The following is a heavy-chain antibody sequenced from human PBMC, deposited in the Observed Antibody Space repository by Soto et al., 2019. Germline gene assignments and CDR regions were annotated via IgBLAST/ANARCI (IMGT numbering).Heavy chain of an antibody. J-gene: IGHJ5*02. CDR3: ARDDYKDGGNNWFDP. CDR1: GGSITNYY. D-gene: IGHD3-16*01. Sequence: SETLSLTCTVSGGSITNYYWCWIRQPGRKVLERIGRTHATEITDDYLSCKSRGTSSVDTSNNQFSLKLNAVTAADTAVYYFARDDYKDGGNNWFDPWGKGTLVTAP. V-gene: IGHV4-4*07. CDR2: THATEIT.